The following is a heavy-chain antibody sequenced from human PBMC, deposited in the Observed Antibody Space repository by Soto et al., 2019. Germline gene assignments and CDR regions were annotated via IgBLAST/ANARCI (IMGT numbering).Heavy chain of an antibody. CDR1: GGSISSGGYY. CDR3: ASSFKLHSSSSLTFDY. Sequence: PSETLSLTCTVSGGSISSGGYYWSWIRQHPGKGLEWIGYIYYSGSTYYNPSLKSRITISVDTSKNQFSLKLSSVTAADTAVYYCASSFKLHSSSSLTFDYWGQGTLVTGSS. D-gene: IGHD6-6*01. V-gene: IGHV4-31*03. J-gene: IGHJ4*02. CDR2: IYYSGST.